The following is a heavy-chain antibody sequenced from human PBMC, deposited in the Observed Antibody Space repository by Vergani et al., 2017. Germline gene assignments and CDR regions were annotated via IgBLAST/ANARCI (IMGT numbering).Heavy chain of an antibody. CDR2: INHSGST. J-gene: IGHJ5*02. Sequence: QVQLQQWGAGLLKPSETLSLTCAVYGGSFSGYYWSWIRQPPGKGLEWIGEINHSGSTNYNPSLKRRVTISVDTSKNQFSLKLSSVTAADTAVYYCARASRYYDILTGYYSNWFDPWGQGTLVTVSS. V-gene: IGHV4-34*01. CDR3: ARASRYYDILTGYYSNWFDP. D-gene: IGHD3-9*01. CDR1: GGSFSGYY.